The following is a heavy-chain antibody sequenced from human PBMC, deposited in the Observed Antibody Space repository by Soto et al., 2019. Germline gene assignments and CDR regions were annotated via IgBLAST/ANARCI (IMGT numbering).Heavy chain of an antibody. V-gene: IGHV3-30-3*01. CDR1: NFVFSVYS. CDR2: ISYDGGKK. D-gene: IGHD3-3*01. Sequence: QLVESGGGVVQPERSLKLSCTASNFVFSVYSLHWVRQAPGKGLEWVALISYDGGKKYYADSVKGRFTISRDNSKNTLYLQMNSLRREDTAVYYCARDKDQYDFWGGTLDSWGQATLLTVSS. CDR3: ARDKDQYDFWGGTLDS. J-gene: IGHJ4*02.